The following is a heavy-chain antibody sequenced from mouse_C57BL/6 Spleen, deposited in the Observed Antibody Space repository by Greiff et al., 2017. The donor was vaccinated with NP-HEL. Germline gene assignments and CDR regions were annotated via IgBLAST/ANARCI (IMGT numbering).Heavy chain of an antibody. D-gene: IGHD2-5*01. J-gene: IGHJ2*01. V-gene: IGHV1-81*01. CDR1: GYTFTSYG. Sequence: QVQLKQSGAELARPGASVKLSCKASGYTFTSYGISWVKQRTGQGLEWIGEIYPRSGNTYYNEKFKGKATLTADKSSSTAYMELRSLTSEDSAVYFCARWDSNYVGYFDYWGQGTTLTVSS. CDR2: IYPRSGNT. CDR3: ARWDSNYVGYFDY.